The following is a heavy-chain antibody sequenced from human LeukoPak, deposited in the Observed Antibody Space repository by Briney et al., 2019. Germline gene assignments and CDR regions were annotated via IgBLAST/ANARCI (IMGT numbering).Heavy chain of an antibody. J-gene: IGHJ4*02. CDR1: GFTLGTYA. D-gene: IGHD6-19*01. CDR2: ISESGGST. CDR3: AKVTRGWYND. V-gene: IGHV3-23*01. Sequence: GSLRLSCAASGFTLGTYALTWVRQAPGKGLEWVSSISESGGSTWYADSVKGRFTISRDNSNNMLYLQMSSLRAEDTAAYYCAKVTRGWYNDWGQGILVTVSS.